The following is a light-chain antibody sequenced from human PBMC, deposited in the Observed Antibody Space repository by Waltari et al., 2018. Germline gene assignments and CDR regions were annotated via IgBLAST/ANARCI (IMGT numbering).Light chain of an antibody. CDR2: DPS. Sequence: QSALTQPRSVSGSPGQSVTISCTGTSGDVGGNTSVSWYQQHPGQAPKVMLYDPSRRPSGVPDRFSGSRSANTASLTISGLQAEDEAGYYCCSYAGSYTWVFGGGTKVTVL. CDR3: CSYAGSYTWV. CDR1: SGDVGGNTS. V-gene: IGLV2-11*01. J-gene: IGLJ3*02.